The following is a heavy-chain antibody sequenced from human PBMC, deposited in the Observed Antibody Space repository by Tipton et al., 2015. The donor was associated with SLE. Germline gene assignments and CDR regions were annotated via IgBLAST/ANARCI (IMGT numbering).Heavy chain of an antibody. CDR1: GGSFSGYY. V-gene: IGHV4-34*01. J-gene: IGHJ5*02. CDR3: ASGPSTVPRRRGWFDP. Sequence: TLSLTCAVYGGSFSGYYWSWIRQPPGKGLEWIGEINHSGSTNYNPSLKSRVTISVDTSKNHFSLKLSSVTAADTAVYYCASGPSTVPRRRGWFDPWGQGTLVTVSS. D-gene: IGHD4-11*01. CDR2: INHSGST.